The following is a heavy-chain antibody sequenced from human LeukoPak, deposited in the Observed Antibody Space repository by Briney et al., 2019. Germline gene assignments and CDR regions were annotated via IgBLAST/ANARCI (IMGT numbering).Heavy chain of an antibody. Sequence: SVKVSCKDSEGTFSSYAIRWVRQAPGQGLEWMGRIIPILGIANYAQKFQGRVTITADKSTSTAYMELSSLRSEDTAVYYCAPNGSGSYFGYWGQGTLVTVSS. J-gene: IGHJ4*02. CDR2: IIPILGIA. CDR1: EGTFSSYA. D-gene: IGHD3-10*01. V-gene: IGHV1-69*04. CDR3: APNGSGSYFGY.